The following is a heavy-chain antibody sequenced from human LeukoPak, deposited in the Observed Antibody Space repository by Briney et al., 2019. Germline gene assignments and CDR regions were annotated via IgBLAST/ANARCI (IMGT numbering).Heavy chain of an antibody. V-gene: IGHV3-21*04. CDR2: ISSSSSYI. J-gene: IGHJ6*03. Sequence: GGSLRLSCAASGFTFSSYTMNWVRQAPGKGLEWVSSISSSSSYIYYADSVKGRFTISRDNAKNTLYLQMNSLRAEDTAVYFCAKEFEIYYYFYMDVWGRGTTVTVSS. D-gene: IGHD3-10*01. CDR1: GFTFSSYT. CDR3: AKEFEIYYYFYMDV.